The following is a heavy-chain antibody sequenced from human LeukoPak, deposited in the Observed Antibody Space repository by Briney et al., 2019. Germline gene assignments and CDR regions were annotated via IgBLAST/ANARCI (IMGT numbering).Heavy chain of an antibody. CDR3: AGDGIAARQGPRNWFDP. Sequence: ASVKVSCKASGYTFTSYGISWVRQAPGQGLEWMGIINPSGGSTSYAQKFQGRVTMTRDTSTSTVYMELSSLRSEDTAVYYCAGDGIAARQGPRNWFDPWGQGTLFTVSS. V-gene: IGHV1-46*01. J-gene: IGHJ5*02. CDR2: INPSGGST. D-gene: IGHD6-6*01. CDR1: GYTFTSYG.